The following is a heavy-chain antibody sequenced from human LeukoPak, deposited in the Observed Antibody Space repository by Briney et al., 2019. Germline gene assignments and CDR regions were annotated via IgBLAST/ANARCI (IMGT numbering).Heavy chain of an antibody. CDR3: ARRFDGELSFDY. CDR1: GGTFSSYA. V-gene: IGHV5-51*01. J-gene: IGHJ4*02. D-gene: IGHD3-10*01. Sequence: KVSCKASGGTFSSYAISWVRQMPGKGLEWMGIIYPGDSDTRYSPSFQGQVTISADKSISTAYLQWSSLKASDTAMYYCARRFDGELSFDYWGQGTLVTVSS. CDR2: IYPGDSDT.